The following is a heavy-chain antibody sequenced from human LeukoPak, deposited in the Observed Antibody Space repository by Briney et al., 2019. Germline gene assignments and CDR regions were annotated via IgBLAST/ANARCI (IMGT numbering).Heavy chain of an antibody. D-gene: IGHD3-22*01. CDR3: AKGGSYYDSSGYYQYFDY. Sequence: GGSLRLSCAASGFTFSSYAMHWVRQAPGKGLEWVSAISGSGGSTYYADSVKGRFTISRDNSKNTLYLQMNSLRAEDTAVYYCAKGGSYYDSSGYYQYFDYWGQGTLVTVSS. V-gene: IGHV3-23*01. CDR1: GFTFSSYA. J-gene: IGHJ4*02. CDR2: ISGSGGST.